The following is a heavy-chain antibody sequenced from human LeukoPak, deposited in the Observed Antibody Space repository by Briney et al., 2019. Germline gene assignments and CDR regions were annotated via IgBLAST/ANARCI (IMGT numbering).Heavy chain of an antibody. CDR2: ISGSGGST. CDR1: GFTFSSYA. CDR3: AKDGYSSGWYSR. D-gene: IGHD6-19*01. V-gene: IGHV3-23*01. J-gene: IGHJ4*02. Sequence: PGGSLRLSCAASGFTFSSYAMSWVRQAPGRGLEWVSAISGSGGSTYYADSVKGRFTVSRDNSKNTLYLQMNSLRAEDTAVYYCAKDGYSSGWYSRWGQGTLVTVSS.